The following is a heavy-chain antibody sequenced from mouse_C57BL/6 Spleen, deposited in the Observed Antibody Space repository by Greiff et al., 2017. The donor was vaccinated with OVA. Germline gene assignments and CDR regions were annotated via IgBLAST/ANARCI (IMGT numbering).Heavy chain of an antibody. CDR1: GYTFTEYT. CDR3: ARHEERGYDYDPYAMDY. Sequence: QVQLQQSGAELVKPGASVKLSCKASGYTFTEYTIHWVKQRSGQGLEWIGWFYPGSGSIKYNEKFKDKATLTADKSSSTVYMELSRLTSEDSAVYFCARHEERGYDYDPYAMDYWGQGTSVTVSS. CDR2: FYPGSGSI. J-gene: IGHJ4*01. D-gene: IGHD2-4*01. V-gene: IGHV1-62-2*01.